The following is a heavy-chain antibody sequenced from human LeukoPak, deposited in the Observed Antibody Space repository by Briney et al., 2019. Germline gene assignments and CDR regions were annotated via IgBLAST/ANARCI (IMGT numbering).Heavy chain of an antibody. Sequence: AGGSLRLSCAASGFTFSSYEMNWVRQAPGKGLEWVSYISSSGSTIYYADSVKGRFTISRDNAENSLYLQMNSLRAEDTAVYYCARTPYYYVSGSWLLDYWGQGTLVTVSS. J-gene: IGHJ4*02. CDR2: ISSSGSTI. CDR3: ARTPYYYVSGSWLLDY. D-gene: IGHD3-10*01. CDR1: GFTFSSYE. V-gene: IGHV3-48*03.